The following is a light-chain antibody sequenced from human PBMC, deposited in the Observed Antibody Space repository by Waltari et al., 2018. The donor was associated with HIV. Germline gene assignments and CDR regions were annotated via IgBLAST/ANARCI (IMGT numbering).Light chain of an antibody. CDR1: SSKFGNDF. CDR2: END. Sequence: QSVLTQPPSVSAAPGQKVTISCSGSSSKFGNDFVSWYQYLPGAAPKLLIYENDKLPSGISDRFSGSKSGTSATLGITGLHTGDEADYYCGTWDTSLGAGVFGGGTKLTVL. J-gene: IGLJ3*02. V-gene: IGLV1-51*01. CDR3: GTWDTSLGAGV.